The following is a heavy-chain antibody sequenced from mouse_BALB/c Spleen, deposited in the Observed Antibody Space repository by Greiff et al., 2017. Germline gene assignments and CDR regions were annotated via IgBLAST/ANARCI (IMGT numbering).Heavy chain of an antibody. J-gene: IGHJ1*01. Sequence: VQLQQSGAELARPGASVKMSCKASGYTFTSYTMHWVKQRPGQGLEWIGYINPSSGYTNYNQKFKDKATLTADKSSSTAYMQLSSLTSEDSAVYYCARCGYYPYWYFDVWGAGTTVTVSS. CDR1: GYTFTSYT. CDR2: INPSSGYT. CDR3: ARCGYYPYWYFDV. D-gene: IGHD2-3*01. V-gene: IGHV1-4*01.